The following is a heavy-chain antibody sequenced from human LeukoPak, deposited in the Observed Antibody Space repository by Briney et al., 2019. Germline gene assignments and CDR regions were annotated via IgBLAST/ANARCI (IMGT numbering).Heavy chain of an antibody. V-gene: IGHV3-30*04. D-gene: IGHD6-13*01. CDR3: ARDSLYSSSYFDY. Sequence: GGSLRLSCAASGFTFSSYAMHWVRQAPGKGLEWLAVISYDGSNKYYADSVKGRFTISRDNSKNTLYLQMNSLRAEDTAVYYCARDSLYSSSYFDYWGQGTLVTVSS. J-gene: IGHJ4*02. CDR2: ISYDGSNK. CDR1: GFTFSSYA.